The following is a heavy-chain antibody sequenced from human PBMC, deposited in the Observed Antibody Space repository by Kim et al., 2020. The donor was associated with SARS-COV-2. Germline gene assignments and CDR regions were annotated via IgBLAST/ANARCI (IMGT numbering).Heavy chain of an antibody. CDR1: GFTVTASG. Sequence: GSLRLSCTVSGFTVTASGMSWVRQAPGKGLEWVSSMTAGSDGPYYADSVKGRFTISRDNSKNTLYLQMNSLRAEDAAVYYCAKGVSSPPGDFWGQGTLVTVSS. CDR2: MTAGSDGP. J-gene: IGHJ4*02. CDR3: AKGVSSPPGDF. V-gene: IGHV3-23*01. D-gene: IGHD2-8*01.